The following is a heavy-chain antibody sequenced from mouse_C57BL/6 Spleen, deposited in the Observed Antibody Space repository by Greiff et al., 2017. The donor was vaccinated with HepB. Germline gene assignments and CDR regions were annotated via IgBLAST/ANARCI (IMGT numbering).Heavy chain of an antibody. V-gene: IGHV5-6*01. J-gene: IGHJ3*01. CDR2: ISSGGSYT. CDR1: GFTFSSYG. CDR3: ARIYYDYDGFAY. D-gene: IGHD2-4*01. Sequence: EVKLVESGGDLVKPGGSLKLSCAASGFTFSSYGMSWVRQTPDKRLEWVATISSGGSYTYYPDSVKGRFTISRDNAKNTLYLQMSSLKSEDTAMYYCARIYYDYDGFAYWGQGTLVTVSA.